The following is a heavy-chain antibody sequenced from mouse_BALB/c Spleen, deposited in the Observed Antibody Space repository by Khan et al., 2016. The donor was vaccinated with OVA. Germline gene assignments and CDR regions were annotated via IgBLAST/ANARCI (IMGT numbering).Heavy chain of an antibody. D-gene: IGHD2-1*01. CDR3: ARQYGNYLYYFDY. V-gene: IGHV5-6*01. J-gene: IGHJ2*01. Sequence: EVQLQESGGDLVKPGGSLKLSCAASGFTFSSYGMSWVRQTPDKRLEWVATISSGGSYTYYRDSVKGRFTISRDNAKNTLYLQMSGLKSEDTALYDCARQYGNYLYYFDYRNQGTTLAV. CDR2: ISSGGSYT. CDR1: GFTFSSYG.